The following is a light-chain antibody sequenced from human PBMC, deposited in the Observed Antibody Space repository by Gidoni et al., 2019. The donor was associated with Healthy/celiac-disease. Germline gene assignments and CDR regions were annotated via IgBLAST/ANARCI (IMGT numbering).Light chain of an antibody. V-gene: IGLV2-14*03. CDR1: SSDVGGYNY. J-gene: IGLJ2*01. CDR2: DVS. CDR3: SSYTSSSTLEV. Sequence: SALTQPASVSWSPGQSITISYPGTSSDVGGYNYVSWYQQHPGKAPKLMIYDVSNRPSGVSNRFSGSKSGNTASLTISVLQAEDEADYYCSSYTSSSTLEVFGGGTKLTVL.